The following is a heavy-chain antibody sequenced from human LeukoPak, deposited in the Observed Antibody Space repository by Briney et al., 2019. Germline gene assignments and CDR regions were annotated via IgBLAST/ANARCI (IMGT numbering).Heavy chain of an antibody. CDR3: ARVYERKGIPY. CDR2: INTDGSSI. J-gene: IGHJ4*02. Sequence: GGSLRLSCAASGFTFSTYWMHWVRQAPGKGLVWVSRINTDGSSITYADSVKGRFTISRDNAKNTLYLQMNSLRVEDTAVYYCARVYERKGIPYGGGGPVVTAS. V-gene: IGHV3-74*01. CDR1: GFTFSTYW. D-gene: IGHD2-21*01.